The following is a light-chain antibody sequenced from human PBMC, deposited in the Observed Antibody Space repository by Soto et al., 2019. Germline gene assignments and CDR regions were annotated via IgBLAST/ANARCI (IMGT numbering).Light chain of an antibody. J-gene: IGKJ5*01. CDR3: QPRGNWPPSIT. CDR1: QSVSSH. Sequence: EIVLTQSPATLSLSPGERAALSGMTSQSVSSHLAWYQQKPGQAPRLLIHDASSRATGTPARFSGSGFGTDFTLTISSLEPEDFAVYYCQPRGNWPPSITFGQGTRLEIK. CDR2: DAS. V-gene: IGKV3-11*01.